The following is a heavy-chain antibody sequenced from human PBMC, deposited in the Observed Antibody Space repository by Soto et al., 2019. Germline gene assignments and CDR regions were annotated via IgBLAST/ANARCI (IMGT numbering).Heavy chain of an antibody. CDR1: GGSVTSSGNY. Sequence: SETLSLTCTVSGGSVTSSGNYWSWTRQHPGKGLEGLGCLYYSGGTYYKTSLKSGVSISLDTSQNQFFLKVSSVTAADTAVNFCPSGNAWEVLLAYWGQGVLVAVSP. V-gene: IGHV4-31*03. CDR2: LYYSGGT. D-gene: IGHD1-26*01. J-gene: IGHJ4*02. CDR3: PSGNAWEVLLAY.